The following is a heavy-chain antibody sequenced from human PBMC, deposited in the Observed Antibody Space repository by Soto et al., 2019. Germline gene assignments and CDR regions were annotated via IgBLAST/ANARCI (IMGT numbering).Heavy chain of an antibody. CDR3: ARDSSDPYYYYYGMDV. V-gene: IGHV1-69*13. CDR1: GGTFSSYA. CDR2: IIPIFGTA. Sequence: ASVNVSCQASGGTFSSYAISWVRQAPGQGLEWMGGIIPIFGTANYAQKFQGRVTITADESTSTAYMELSSLRSEDTAVYYCARDSSDPYYYYYGMDVWGQGTTVTVSS. J-gene: IGHJ6*02. D-gene: IGHD6-19*01.